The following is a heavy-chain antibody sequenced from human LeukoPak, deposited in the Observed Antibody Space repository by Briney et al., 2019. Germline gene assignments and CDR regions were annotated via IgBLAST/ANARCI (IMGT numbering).Heavy chain of an antibody. V-gene: IGHV1-69*04. D-gene: IGHD3-22*01. CDR3: ARGGNYYDSSGYPDTFDY. J-gene: IGHJ4*02. CDR2: IIPILGIA. Sequence: SVKVSCKASGGTFSSYAISWVRQAPGEGLEWMGRIIPILGIANYAQKFQGRVTITADKSTSTAYMELNSLRSEDTAVYYCARGGNYYDSSGYPDTFDYWGQGTLVTVSS. CDR1: GGTFSSYA.